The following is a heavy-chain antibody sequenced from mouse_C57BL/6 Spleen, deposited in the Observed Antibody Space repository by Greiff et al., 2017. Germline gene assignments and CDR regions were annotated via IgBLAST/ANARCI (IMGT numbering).Heavy chain of an antibody. CDR2: IYPGSGST. CDR1: GYTFTSYW. V-gene: IGHV1-55*01. Sequence: QVQLQQSGAELVKPGASVKMSCKASGYTFTSYWITWVKQRPGQGLEWIGDIYPGSGSTNYNEKFKSKATLTVDTSSSTAYMQLSSLTSEDSAVYYCAREDLEDAMDYWGQGTSVTVSS. CDR3: AREDLEDAMDY. J-gene: IGHJ4*01.